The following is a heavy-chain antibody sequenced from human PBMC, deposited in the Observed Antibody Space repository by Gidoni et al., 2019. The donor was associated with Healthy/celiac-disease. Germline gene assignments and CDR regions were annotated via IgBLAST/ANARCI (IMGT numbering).Heavy chain of an antibody. D-gene: IGHD3-22*01. CDR2: IWYDGSNK. J-gene: IGHJ3*02. CDR3: ARDNPDYYDSSARMGLLDI. CDR1: GFPFSRYG. V-gene: IGHV3-33*01. Sequence: QVQLVESGGGVVQPGRSLRLSCAASGFPFSRYGMHWVRQAPGKGLEWVAVIWYDGSNKYYADSVKGRFTISRDNSKNTLYLQMNSLRAEDTAVYYCARDNPDYYDSSARMGLLDIWGQGTMVTVSS.